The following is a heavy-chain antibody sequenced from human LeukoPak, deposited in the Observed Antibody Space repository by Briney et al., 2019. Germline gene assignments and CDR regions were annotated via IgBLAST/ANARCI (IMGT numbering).Heavy chain of an antibody. J-gene: IGHJ6*04. CDR3: AKYGEYCSSTSCQPYYYYGMDV. Sequence: GGSLRLSCAASGFTFSSYAMSWVRQAPGKGLEWVSAISGSGGSTYYADSVKGRFTISRDNSKNTLYLQMNSLRAEDTAVYYCAKYGEYCSSTSCQPYYYYGMDVWGKGTTVTVSS. V-gene: IGHV3-23*01. CDR1: GFTFSSYA. D-gene: IGHD2-2*01. CDR2: ISGSGGST.